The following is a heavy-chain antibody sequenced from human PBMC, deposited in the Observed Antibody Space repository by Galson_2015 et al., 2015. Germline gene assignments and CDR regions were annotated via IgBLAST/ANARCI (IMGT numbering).Heavy chain of an antibody. J-gene: IGHJ4*02. Sequence: SLRLSCAASGFTFSSYAMHWVRQAPGKGLEWVAVISYDGSNKYYADSVKGRFTISRDNSKNTLYLQMNSLRAEDTAVYCCAKDLLLTTITTTDFGDWGQVTLVTVAS. CDR1: GFTFSSYA. CDR2: ISYDGSNK. D-gene: IGHD4-11*01. V-gene: IGHV3-30-3*02. CDR3: AKDLLLTTITTTDFGD.